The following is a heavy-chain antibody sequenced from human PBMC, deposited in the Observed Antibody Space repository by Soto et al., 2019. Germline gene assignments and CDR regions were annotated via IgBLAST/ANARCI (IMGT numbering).Heavy chain of an antibody. J-gene: IGHJ6*02. CDR2: IIPIFGTA. V-gene: IGHV1-69*13. D-gene: IGHD3-10*01. Sequence: SVKVSCKASGGTFSSYAISWVRQAPGQGLEWMGGIIPIFGTANYAQKFQGRVTITADESTSTAYMELSSLRSEDTAVYYCARAPITMVRGVTNYYYYYGMDVWGQGTTVTVSS. CDR3: ARAPITMVRGVTNYYYYYGMDV. CDR1: GGTFSSYA.